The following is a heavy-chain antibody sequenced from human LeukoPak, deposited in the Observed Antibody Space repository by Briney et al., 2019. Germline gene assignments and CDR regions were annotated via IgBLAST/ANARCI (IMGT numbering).Heavy chain of an antibody. CDR3: ARESLGIFGVVR. CDR1: GDSISSSY. J-gene: IGHJ4*02. V-gene: IGHV4-59*01. D-gene: IGHD3-3*01. Sequence: SETLSLTCTVSGDSISSSYWNWIRQPPGKGLEWIGYIYYSGSTNYNPSLKSRVTISVDTSKNQFSLKLSSVTAADTAVYYCARESLGIFGVVRWGQGTLVTVSS. CDR2: IYYSGST.